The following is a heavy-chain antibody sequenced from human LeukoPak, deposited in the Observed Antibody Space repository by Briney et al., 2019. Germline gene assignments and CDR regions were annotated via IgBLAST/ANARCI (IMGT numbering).Heavy chain of an antibody. J-gene: IGHJ6*02. V-gene: IGHV4-61*08. CDR2: IYYSGST. D-gene: IGHD3-9*01. Sequence: SETLSLTCTVSGGSISSGGDYWSWIRQPPGKGLEWIGYIYYSGSTNYNPSLKSRVTISVDTSKNQFSLKLSSVTAADTAVYYYARENYDILTGCQCMDVWGQGTTVTVSS. CDR3: ARENYDILTGCQCMDV. CDR1: GGSISSGGDY.